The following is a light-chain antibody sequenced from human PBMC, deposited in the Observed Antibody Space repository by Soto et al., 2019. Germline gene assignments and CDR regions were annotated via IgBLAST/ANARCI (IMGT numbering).Light chain of an antibody. Sequence: EIVLTQSPATLSLSPGERATLSCRASQSVSSYLVWYQQKPSQAPRLLIYDASTRATGVPDRFSGSGSGTDFTLAISSLEPEDFAVYYCQQRSNWPPFSFGPGTTVDIK. CDR3: QQRSNWPPFS. J-gene: IGKJ3*01. CDR1: QSVSSY. CDR2: DAS. V-gene: IGKV3-11*01.